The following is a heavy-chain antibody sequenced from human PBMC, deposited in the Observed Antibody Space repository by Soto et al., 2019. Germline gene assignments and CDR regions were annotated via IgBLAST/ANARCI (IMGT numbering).Heavy chain of an antibody. CDR2: ISGSGGST. CDR3: AKGDYDSSGSSKSDYYYGMDV. Sequence: PGGSLRLSCAASGFTFSSYAMSWVRQAPGKGLEWVSAISGSGGSTYYADSVKGRFTISRDNSKNTLYLQMNSLRAEDTAVYYCAKGDYDSSGSSKSDYYYGMDVWGQGTKVTVSS. CDR1: GFTFSSYA. V-gene: IGHV3-23*01. D-gene: IGHD3-22*01. J-gene: IGHJ6*02.